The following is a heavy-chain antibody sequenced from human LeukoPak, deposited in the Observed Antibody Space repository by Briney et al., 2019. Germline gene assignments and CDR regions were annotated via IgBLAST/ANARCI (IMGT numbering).Heavy chain of an antibody. CDR1: GFYFNDAW. D-gene: IGHD2/OR15-2a*01. J-gene: IGHJ4*02. CDR3: IADVPSRRAQIDY. CDR2: VKSKADGATR. Sequence: PGGSLRPSCAASGFYFNDAWLSWVRQAPGKGLEWVGRVKSKADGATRDYAAPVKDRFTISRDDSQNMLYLQMSSLKTEDTAVYYCIADVPSRRAQIDYWGQGTLVTVSS. V-gene: IGHV3-15*01.